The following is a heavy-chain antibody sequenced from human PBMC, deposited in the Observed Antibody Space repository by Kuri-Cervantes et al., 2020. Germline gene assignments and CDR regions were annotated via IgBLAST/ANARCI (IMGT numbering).Heavy chain of an antibody. V-gene: IGHV3-9*01. Sequence: SLKISCAASGFIFDDYAMHWVRQAPGKGLEWVSGISWNSGSIGYADSVRGRFTISRDNAKNSLYLQMNSLRAEDTALYYCAKDVGSDYGGSYYGMDVWGQGTTVTVSS. CDR3: AKDVGSDYGGSYYGMDV. CDR2: ISWNSGSI. CDR1: GFIFDDYA. J-gene: IGHJ6*02. D-gene: IGHD4-23*01.